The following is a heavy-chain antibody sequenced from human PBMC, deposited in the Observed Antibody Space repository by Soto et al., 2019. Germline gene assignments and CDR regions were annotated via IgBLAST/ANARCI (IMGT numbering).Heavy chain of an antibody. CDR3: ARIYCSGGSCYGNYFDY. D-gene: IGHD2-15*01. CDR2: IYWDDDK. CDR1: GFSLSTIGVG. Sequence: QITLKESGHTLVKPTQTLPLTCTFSGFSLSTIGVGVGWIRQSPGKALEWLALIYWDDDKRYSPSLNRRLTITKDSSKNQVVLTMTNMDPVDKATYYCARIYCSGGSCYGNYFDYWGQGTLVTVSS. J-gene: IGHJ4*02. V-gene: IGHV2-5*02.